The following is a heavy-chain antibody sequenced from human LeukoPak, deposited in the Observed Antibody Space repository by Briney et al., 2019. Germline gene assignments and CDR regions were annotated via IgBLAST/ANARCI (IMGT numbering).Heavy chain of an antibody. CDR3: AATSYDGTGYTFDY. Sequence: SETLSLTCTVSGGSISSGSYYWSWIRQPAGKGLEWIGRIYTSGYTNYKSSLKSRVTISVDTSKNQFSLTLSSVAAADTAVYYCAATSYDGTGYTFDYWGQGTLVTVSS. D-gene: IGHD3-22*01. CDR2: IYTSGYT. V-gene: IGHV4-61*02. J-gene: IGHJ4*02. CDR1: GGSISSGSYY.